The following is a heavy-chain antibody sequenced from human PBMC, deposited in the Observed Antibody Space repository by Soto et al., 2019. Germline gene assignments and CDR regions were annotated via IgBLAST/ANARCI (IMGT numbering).Heavy chain of an antibody. V-gene: IGHV3-74*01. CDR2: ISNDGTSI. CDR1: GFMFSSFW. CDR3: ARDEPNYDFWRRGLDV. D-gene: IGHD3-3*01. J-gene: IGHJ6*02. Sequence: EVQLVESGGGLVQPGGSLRLSCTASGFMFSSFWMHWVRQAPGKGLEWVARISNDGTSINYAGTVEGRFTISRDDDKNMLYLQMNSLRAEDTAVYYCARDEPNYDFWRRGLDVWGQGTTVTVSS.